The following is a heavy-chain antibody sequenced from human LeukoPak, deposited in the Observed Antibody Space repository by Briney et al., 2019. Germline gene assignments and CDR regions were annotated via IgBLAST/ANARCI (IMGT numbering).Heavy chain of an antibody. D-gene: IGHD3-22*01. V-gene: IGHV4-61*01. CDR2: IYYGGST. CDR1: GGSVSSGNYY. Sequence: SETLSPTCTVAGGSVSSGNYYWSWIRQPPGKGLEWIGYIYYGGSTNYNPSLKSRVTISVATSKNQFSLKLSSVTAADTAVYYCARDPSGYFNYWGQGTLATVSS. J-gene: IGHJ4*02. CDR3: ARDPSGYFNY.